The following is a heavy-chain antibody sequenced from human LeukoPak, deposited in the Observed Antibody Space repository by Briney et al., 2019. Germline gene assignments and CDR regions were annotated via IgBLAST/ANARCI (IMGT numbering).Heavy chain of an antibody. Sequence: GGSLRLSCAASGLAFSAYKMHWVRQAPGKGLEWVAVISYDGSNKYYADSVKGRFTISRDNSKNTLYLQMNSLRAEDTAVYYCARDRSLYSSGWYLFDYWGQGTLVTVSS. CDR2: ISYDGSNK. CDR3: ARDRSLYSSGWYLFDY. J-gene: IGHJ4*02. CDR1: GLAFSAYK. V-gene: IGHV3-30-3*01. D-gene: IGHD6-19*01.